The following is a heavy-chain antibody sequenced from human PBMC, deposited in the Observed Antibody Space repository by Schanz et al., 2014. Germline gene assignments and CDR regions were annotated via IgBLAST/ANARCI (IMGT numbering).Heavy chain of an antibody. CDR2: ISSSSSDT. V-gene: IGHV3-11*06. D-gene: IGHD2-2*01. CDR1: GFTFSDYY. Sequence: QVQLVESGGGVVKPGGSLRLSCAASGFTFSDYYMSWIRQAPGKGLEWVSYISSSSSDTNYADSVKGRFTISRDNAKNALYLQMNSLRAEDTAVYYCARDSPYCSSISCHFDYWGQGTLVTVSS. J-gene: IGHJ4*02. CDR3: ARDSPYCSSISCHFDY.